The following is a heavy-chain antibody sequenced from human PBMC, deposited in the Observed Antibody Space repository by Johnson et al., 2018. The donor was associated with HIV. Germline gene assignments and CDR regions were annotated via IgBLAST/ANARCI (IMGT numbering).Heavy chain of an antibody. CDR3: AKDGAAAGTVGADAFDI. J-gene: IGHJ3*02. V-gene: IGHV3-30*18. CDR1: GFTFSSYG. Sequence: VQLVESGGGVVQSGRSLRLSCAASGFTFSSYGMHWVRQAPAKGLEWVAVISYDGSNKYYADSVKGRFTISRDNSKNTLYLQMNSLRAEDTAVYYCAKDGAAAGTVGADAFDIWGQGTMVTVSS. D-gene: IGHD6-13*01. CDR2: ISYDGSNK.